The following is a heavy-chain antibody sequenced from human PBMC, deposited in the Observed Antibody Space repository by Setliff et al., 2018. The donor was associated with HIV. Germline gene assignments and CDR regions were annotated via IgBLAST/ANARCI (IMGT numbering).Heavy chain of an antibody. CDR3: ARVRYDYVWGSYRSGYFFDY. D-gene: IGHD3-16*02. CDR2: IHYSGST. CDR1: GGCIDRSNYY. Sequence: SETLSLTCSVSGGCIDRSNYYWGWIRQSPGKGLEWIGNIHYSGSTYYNPSLKSRVTISVDTCRNQFYLKLNSVTAADTAVYYCARVRYDYVWGSYRSGYFFDYWGQGTLVTVSS. V-gene: IGHV4-39*01. J-gene: IGHJ4*02.